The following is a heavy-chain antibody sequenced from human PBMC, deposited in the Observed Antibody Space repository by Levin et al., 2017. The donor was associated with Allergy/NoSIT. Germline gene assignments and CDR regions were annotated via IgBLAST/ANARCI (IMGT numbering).Heavy chain of an antibody. J-gene: IGHJ4*02. CDR2: IIPIFGTA. CDR3: ARDPPDPRLWSGYYRPRYFDY. D-gene: IGHD3-3*01. V-gene: IGHV1-69*13. CDR1: GGTFSSYA. Sequence: GASVKVSCKASGGTFSSYAISWVRQAPGQGLEWMGGIIPIFGTANYAQKFQGRVTITADESTSTAYMELSSLRSEDTAVYYCARDPPDPRLWSGYYRPRYFDYWGQGTLVTVSS.